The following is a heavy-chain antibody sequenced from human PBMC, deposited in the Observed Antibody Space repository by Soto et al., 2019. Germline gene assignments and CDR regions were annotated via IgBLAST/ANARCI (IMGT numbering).Heavy chain of an antibody. J-gene: IGHJ4*02. V-gene: IGHV3-64*01. D-gene: IGHD5-18*01. CDR1: GFTFSRYA. CDR2: ISSNGGST. Sequence: EVQLVESGGGLVQPGGSLRLSCAASGFTFSRYAMYWVRQAPGKGLEYVSVISSNGGSTHYANSVKGRFTISRDNSKNTLYLQMGSLRAEDMAVYYCARGLGYSYDPEYWGQGTLVTVSS. CDR3: ARGLGYSYDPEY.